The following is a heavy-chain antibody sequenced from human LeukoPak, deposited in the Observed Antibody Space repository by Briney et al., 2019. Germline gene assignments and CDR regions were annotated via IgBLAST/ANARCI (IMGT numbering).Heavy chain of an antibody. J-gene: IGHJ5*02. Sequence: ASVKVSCKASGYSFTTLDINWVRQATGQGLEWVGWVNPNNGLTGYAQKFQGRVTLTSDTSTNTAYMELSTLTSDDTAVYYCAGGRVSFSWGQGTPVTVSS. CDR1: GYSFTTLD. V-gene: IGHV1-8*01. CDR2: VNPNNGLT. CDR3: AGGRVSFS.